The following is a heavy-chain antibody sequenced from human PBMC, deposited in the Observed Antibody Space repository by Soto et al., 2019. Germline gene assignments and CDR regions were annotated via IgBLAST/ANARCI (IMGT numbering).Heavy chain of an antibody. D-gene: IGHD2-15*01. Sequence: SETLSLTCTVSGGSISSSSYYWGWIRQPPGKGLEWIGSIYYSGSTYYNPSLKSRVTISVDTSKNQFSLKLSSVTAADTAVYYCARSRVNISFPDIVVLVADTTNWFDPWGQGTLVTVSS. CDR3: ARSRVNISFPDIVVLVADTTNWFDP. J-gene: IGHJ5*02. CDR2: IYYSGST. V-gene: IGHV4-39*01. CDR1: GGSISSSSYY.